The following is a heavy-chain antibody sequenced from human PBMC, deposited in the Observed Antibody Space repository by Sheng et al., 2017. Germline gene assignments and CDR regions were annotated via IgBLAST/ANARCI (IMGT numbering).Heavy chain of an antibody. CDR2: INPNSGGT. CDR3: ARDGNKDIVVVPAAIVLYYYYGMDV. D-gene: IGHD2-2*02. J-gene: IGHJ6*02. V-gene: IGHV1-2*02. Sequence: QVQLVQSGAEVKKPGASVKVYCKASGYTFTGYYMHWVRQAPGQGLEWMGWINPNSGGTNYAQKFQGRVTMTRDTSISTAYMELSRLRSDDTAVYYCARDGNKDIVVVPAAIVLYYYYGMDVWGQGTTVTVSS. CDR1: GYTFTGYY.